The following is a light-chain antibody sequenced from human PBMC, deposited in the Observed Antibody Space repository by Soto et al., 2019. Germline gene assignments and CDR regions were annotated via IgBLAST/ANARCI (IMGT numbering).Light chain of an antibody. Sequence: EIVLTQSPATLSLSPGDTATLSCRASQSVSRYLAWYQQKPGQAPRLLIYDASNRATGIRARFSGSGSGTDFTLTIGSLEPEDFAVYYCQHRSNWPRTFGQGTKVEIK. CDR3: QHRSNWPRT. V-gene: IGKV3-11*01. CDR2: DAS. J-gene: IGKJ2*01. CDR1: QSVSRY.